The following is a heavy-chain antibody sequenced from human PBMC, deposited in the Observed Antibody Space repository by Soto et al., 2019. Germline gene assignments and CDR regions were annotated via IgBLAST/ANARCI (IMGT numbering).Heavy chain of an antibody. CDR1: GGSFSGYY. CDR3: ARGRLSLTGYYYYYYGMDV. J-gene: IGHJ6*02. D-gene: IGHD3-9*01. CDR2: INHSGST. V-gene: IGHV4-34*01. Sequence: LSETLSLTCAVYGGSFSGYYWSWIRQPPGKGLEWIGEINHSGSTNYNPSLKSRVTISVDTSKNQFSLKLSSVTAADTAVYYCARGRLSLTGYYYYYYGMDVWGQGTTVTVSS.